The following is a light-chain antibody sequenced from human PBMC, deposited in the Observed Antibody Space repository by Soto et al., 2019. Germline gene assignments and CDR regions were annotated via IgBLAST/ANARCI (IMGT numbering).Light chain of an antibody. CDR3: HQYNHWWP. Sequence: EIVLTQSPATLFLSHGERATLSCRASQSVSSNLAWYQQKPGQAPGLLSYGASARPTGSPARFTGSRSGTEFTLPLITLQSEDFAVYYCHQYNHWWPFGQAPRVDIK. CDR1: QSVSSN. V-gene: IGKV3-15*01. J-gene: IGKJ1*01. CDR2: GAS.